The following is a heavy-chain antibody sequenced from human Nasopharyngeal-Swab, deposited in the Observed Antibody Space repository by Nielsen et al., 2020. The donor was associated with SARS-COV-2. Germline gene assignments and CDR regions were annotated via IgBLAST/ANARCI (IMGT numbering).Heavy chain of an antibody. Sequence: GASLQMSCAASGFTFSGSAMHWVRQASGKGLEWVGRIRSKANSYATAYAESVKGRFTISRDDSKNTAYLQMNSLKTEDTAVYYCTRGVEQSLYYYGMDVWGQGTTVTVSS. D-gene: IGHD3-10*01. CDR3: TRGVEQSLYYYGMDV. CDR1: GFTFSGSA. V-gene: IGHV3-73*01. CDR2: IRSKANSYAT. J-gene: IGHJ6*02.